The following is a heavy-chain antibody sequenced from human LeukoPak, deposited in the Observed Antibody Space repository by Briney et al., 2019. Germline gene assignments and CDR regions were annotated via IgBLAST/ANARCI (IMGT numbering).Heavy chain of an antibody. V-gene: IGHV4-39*01. CDR3: ARYSGSYALGFDY. D-gene: IGHD1-26*01. CDR2: IYYSGST. J-gene: IGHJ4*02. Sequence: SETLSLTCTVSGGSISSSSYYWGWIRQPPGKGLEWIGSIYYSGSTYYNPSLKSRVTISVDTSKNQFSLKLSSVTAADTAVYYCARYSGSYALGFDYWGQGTLVTVSS. CDR1: GGSISSSSYY.